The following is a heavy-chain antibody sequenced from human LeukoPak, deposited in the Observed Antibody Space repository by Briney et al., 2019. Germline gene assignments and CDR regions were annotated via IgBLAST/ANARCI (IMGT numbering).Heavy chain of an antibody. J-gene: IGHJ4*02. Sequence: GASVTVSCKASGYTFTSYAIHWVRQAPGQGLEWMGWITPSGGTNYPQKFQGRVAITWDTSITTAYMDLSRLTSDDTAVYYCARDRYGDGFAHLDYWRQGALVTVSS. CDR3: ARDRYGDGFAHLDY. V-gene: IGHV1-2*02. CDR2: ITPSGGT. CDR1: GYTFTSYA. D-gene: IGHD5-24*01.